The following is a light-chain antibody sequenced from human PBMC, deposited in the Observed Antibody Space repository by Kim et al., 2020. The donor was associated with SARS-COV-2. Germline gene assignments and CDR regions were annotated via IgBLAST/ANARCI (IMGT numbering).Light chain of an antibody. CDR1: SSNIGSNT. J-gene: IGLJ3*02. Sequence: ELTQPPSASGTPGQRVTISCSGSSSNIGSNTVNWYQRLPGTAPKLVIYNNNQRPSGVPDRFSGSRSDTSASLAISGLQSEDEADYYCSAWDDTLNGWVFGGGTQLTVL. V-gene: IGLV1-44*01. CDR3: SAWDDTLNGWV. CDR2: NNN.